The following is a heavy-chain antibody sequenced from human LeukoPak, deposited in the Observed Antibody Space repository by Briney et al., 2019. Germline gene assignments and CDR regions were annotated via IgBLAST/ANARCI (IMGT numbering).Heavy chain of an antibody. CDR3: ARDEAVVGYSYGYLVY. J-gene: IGHJ4*02. CDR2: FDPEDGET. D-gene: IGHD5-18*01. Sequence: GASVKVSCKVSGYTLTELSMHWVRQAPGKGLEWMGGFDPEDGETIYAQKFQGRVTMTRDTSTSTVYMELSSLRSEDTAVYYCARDEAVVGYSYGYLVYWGQGTLVTVSS. V-gene: IGHV1-24*01. CDR1: GYTLTELS.